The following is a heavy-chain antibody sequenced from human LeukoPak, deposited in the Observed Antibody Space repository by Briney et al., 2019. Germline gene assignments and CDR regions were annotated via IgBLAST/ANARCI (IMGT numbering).Heavy chain of an antibody. J-gene: IGHJ4*02. Sequence: PGGSLRLSCAASGFTVNNNYMNWVRQAPGKGLEWVSLIYSGDSTYYADSVKGRFIISRDNSKNTLYLQMNSQRAEDTAVYYCAREVATGFSCFDYWGQGTLVTVSS. V-gene: IGHV3-53*01. CDR2: IYSGDST. D-gene: IGHD2-21*02. CDR1: GFTVNNNY. CDR3: AREVATGFSCFDY.